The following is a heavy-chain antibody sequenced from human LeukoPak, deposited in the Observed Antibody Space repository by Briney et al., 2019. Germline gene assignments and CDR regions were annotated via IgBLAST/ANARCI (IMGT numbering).Heavy chain of an antibody. CDR3: AREARSYHRFYYYYYMDV. CDR1: GFTFSSYE. CDR2: ISSSGGTI. J-gene: IGHJ6*03. D-gene: IGHD3-10*01. V-gene: IGHV3-48*03. Sequence: GGSLRLSCAASGFTFSSYEMNWVRQAPGKGLEWVSYISSSGGTIYYADSVKGRFTISRDNAKNSLYLQMSSLRAEDTAVYYCAREARSYHRFYYYYYMDVWGKGTTVTVSS.